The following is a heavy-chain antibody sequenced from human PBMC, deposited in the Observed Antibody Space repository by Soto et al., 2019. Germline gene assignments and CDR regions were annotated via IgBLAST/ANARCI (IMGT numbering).Heavy chain of an antibody. CDR2: INHSGST. D-gene: IGHD3-16*02. J-gene: IGHJ3*02. CDR1: GGSFSGYY. Sequence: PSETLSLTCAVYGGSFSGYYWSWIRQPPGKGLEWIGEINHSGSTNYNPSLKSRVTISVDTSKNQFSLKLSSVTAADTAVYYCARKARLNDYIWGSYRSLGAFDIWGQGTMVTVSS. CDR3: ARKARLNDYIWGSYRSLGAFDI. V-gene: IGHV4-34*01.